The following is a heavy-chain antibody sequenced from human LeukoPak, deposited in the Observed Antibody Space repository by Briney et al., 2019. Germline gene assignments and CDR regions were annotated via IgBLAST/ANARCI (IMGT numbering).Heavy chain of an antibody. CDR1: GGSISSGDYY. Sequence: SETLSLTCTVSGGSISSGDYYWSWIRQPPGKGLEWIGYIYYSGSTHYNPSLKSRVTISVDKSKNQFSLKLSSVTAADTAVYYCARERGNTAADGPWFDPWGQGTLVTVSS. CDR3: ARERGNTAADGPWFDP. D-gene: IGHD6-13*01. V-gene: IGHV4-30-4*01. J-gene: IGHJ5*02. CDR2: IYYSGST.